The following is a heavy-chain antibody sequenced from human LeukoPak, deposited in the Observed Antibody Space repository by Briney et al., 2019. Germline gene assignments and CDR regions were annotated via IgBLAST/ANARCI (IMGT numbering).Heavy chain of an antibody. Sequence: PSETLSLTCTVSGGSISSSSYYWGWIRQPPGKGLEWIGSIYYSGNIYYNPSLKSRVTISVDTSKNQFTLKLSSVTAADTAVYYCARDRFSSNWDAFDIWGQGTMVTVSS. V-gene: IGHV4-39*06. CDR1: GGSISSSSYY. D-gene: IGHD6-13*01. CDR2: IYYSGNI. CDR3: ARDRFSSNWDAFDI. J-gene: IGHJ3*02.